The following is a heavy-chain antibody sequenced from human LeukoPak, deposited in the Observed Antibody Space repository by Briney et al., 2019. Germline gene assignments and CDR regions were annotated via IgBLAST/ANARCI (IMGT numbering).Heavy chain of an antibody. Sequence: GGSLRLSCGASGFTFSNHGIHWVRQAPGKGLEWVAVIWYDGSNKYYADSVKGRFTISRDNSKNTLYLQMNSLRAEDTAVYYCARGLYSSSWDAFDIWGQGTMVTVSS. J-gene: IGHJ3*02. CDR1: GFTFSNHG. CDR2: IWYDGSNK. D-gene: IGHD6-13*01. V-gene: IGHV3-33*01. CDR3: ARGLYSSSWDAFDI.